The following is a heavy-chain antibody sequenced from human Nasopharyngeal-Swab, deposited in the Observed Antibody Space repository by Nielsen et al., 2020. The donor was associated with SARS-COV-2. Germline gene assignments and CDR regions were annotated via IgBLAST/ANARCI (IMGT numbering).Heavy chain of an antibody. D-gene: IGHD3-10*01. V-gene: IGHV1-18*01. CDR3: ARDDYYGSGSYSPYYYYYYGMDV. J-gene: IGHJ6*02. CDR1: GYTFTGYG. Sequence: ASVKVSCKASGYTFTGYGISWVRQAPGQGLEWMGWISAYNGNTNYAQKLQGRVTMTTDTSTSTAYMELRSLRSDDTAVYYCARDDYYGSGSYSPYYYYYYGMDVWGQGTTVTVSS. CDR2: ISAYNGNT.